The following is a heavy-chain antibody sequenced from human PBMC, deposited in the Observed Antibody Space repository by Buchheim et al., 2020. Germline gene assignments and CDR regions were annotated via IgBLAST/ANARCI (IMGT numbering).Heavy chain of an antibody. D-gene: IGHD6-19*01. V-gene: IGHV3-21*06. CDR3: ARESEYSSGWYLARVSSYGMDV. Sequence: EVQLVESGGGLVKPGGSLRLSCAASGFTFSSYSMNWVRQAPGKGLEWVSSISSSSSYIYYADSVKGRFTISRDNAKNALYRQMNSLRAEDTAVYYCARESEYSSGWYLARVSSYGMDVWGQGTT. J-gene: IGHJ6*02. CDR1: GFTFSSYS. CDR2: ISSSSSYI.